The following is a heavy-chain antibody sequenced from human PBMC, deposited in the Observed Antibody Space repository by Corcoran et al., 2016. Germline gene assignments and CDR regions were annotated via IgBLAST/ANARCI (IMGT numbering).Heavy chain of an antibody. V-gene: IGHV3-43*01. D-gene: IGHD6-19*01. Sequence: EVRLVESGGVVVQPGGSLRLSCAVSGFSFDDYTMHWVRQAPGKGLEWVSLITWAGTATYYSDSVKGRFIISRDNSKSSLYLEMNSLTTEDTSLYYCAKGKSSGNTACIDYWGQGTLVTVSS. CDR3: AKGKSSGNTACIDY. CDR1: GFSFDDYT. J-gene: IGHJ4*01. CDR2: ITWAGTAT.